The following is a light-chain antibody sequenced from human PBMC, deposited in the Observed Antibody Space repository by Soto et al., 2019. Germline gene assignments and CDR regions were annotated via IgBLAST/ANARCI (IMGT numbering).Light chain of an antibody. CDR3: SSYTSSSTVGV. CDR1: SSDVGGYDS. Sequence: QSVLTQPAAVSGSPGQSITISCTGTSSDVGGYDSVSWYQQHPGKAPKLMIYEVSNRPSGVSSRFSGSKSGNTASLTISGLQAEDEADSYCSSYTSSSTVGVFGGGTKLTVL. V-gene: IGLV2-14*01. CDR2: EVS. J-gene: IGLJ2*01.